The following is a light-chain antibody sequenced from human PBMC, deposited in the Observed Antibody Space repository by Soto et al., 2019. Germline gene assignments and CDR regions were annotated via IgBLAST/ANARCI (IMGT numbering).Light chain of an antibody. CDR1: SSNIGDNP. J-gene: IGLJ1*01. V-gene: IGLV1-47*01. CDR3: AAWDDSLSGLV. Sequence: QSVLTQPPSASGTPGQRITISCSGSSSNIGDNPVNWYQQLPGAAPKLLIYRNNQRPSGVPDRFSASKSGTSASLAISGLRSEDEADYYCAAWDDSLSGLVFGTGTKVTVL. CDR2: RNN.